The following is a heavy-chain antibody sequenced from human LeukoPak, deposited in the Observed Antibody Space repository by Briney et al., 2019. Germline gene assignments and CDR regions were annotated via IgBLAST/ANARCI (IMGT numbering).Heavy chain of an antibody. CDR2: ISAYNGNT. Sequence: GASVKVSCKASGYTFTSYGISWVRQAPGQGLEWMGWISAYNGNTNYAQKLQGRVTMTTDTSTSTAYMELRSLRSDDTAVYYCARDLSPAYYYDSSGQVGVYWGQGTLVTVSS. CDR3: ARDLSPAYYYDSSGQVGVY. J-gene: IGHJ4*02. V-gene: IGHV1-18*01. D-gene: IGHD3-22*01. CDR1: GYTFTSYG.